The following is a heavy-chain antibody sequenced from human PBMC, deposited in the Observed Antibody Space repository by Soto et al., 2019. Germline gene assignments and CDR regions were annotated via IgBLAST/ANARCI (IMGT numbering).Heavy chain of an antibody. J-gene: IGHJ6*02. CDR3: ARDQSFDRSYYYGIDF. CDR1: GYPFTHYG. V-gene: IGHV1-18*01. D-gene: IGHD3-22*01. Sequence: QVLLVQSGAEVKKPGASVKVSCKSSGYPFTHYGITWIRQAPGQGLEWMGWISPFNGNTNYGQTLQGRVTLTTDTFTSTVYMELRSLRSDDTAVYYCARDQSFDRSYYYGIDFWGQGTTVTVSS. CDR2: ISPFNGNT.